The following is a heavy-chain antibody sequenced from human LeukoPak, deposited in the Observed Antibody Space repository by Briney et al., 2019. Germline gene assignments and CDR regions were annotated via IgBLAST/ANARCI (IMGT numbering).Heavy chain of an antibody. CDR3: SRLGQYSETDY. V-gene: IGHV4-39*01. J-gene: IGHJ4*02. CDR2: ISYSGST. D-gene: IGHD3-16*01. Sequence: SQTLSLTCTVSGGSISSNTYYWGWIRQPPGNGLEWIASISYSGSTYYNPSLKSRVTISVDTSKNQFSLRLSSVTATDTAVYYCSRLGQYSETDYWGQGTLVTVSS. CDR1: GGSISSNTYY.